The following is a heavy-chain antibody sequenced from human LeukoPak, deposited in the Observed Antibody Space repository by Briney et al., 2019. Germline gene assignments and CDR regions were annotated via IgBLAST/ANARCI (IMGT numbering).Heavy chain of an antibody. CDR1: GFTFSSYG. J-gene: IGHJ4*02. Sequence: GGSLRLSCAASGFTFSSYGMHWVRQAPGKGLEWVAVISYDGSNKYYADSVKGRFSISRDNSKNTLYLQMNSLRAEDTAVYYCARANHYGDYYFDYWGQGTLVTVSS. V-gene: IGHV3-30*03. D-gene: IGHD2-21*02. CDR3: ARANHYGDYYFDY. CDR2: ISYDGSNK.